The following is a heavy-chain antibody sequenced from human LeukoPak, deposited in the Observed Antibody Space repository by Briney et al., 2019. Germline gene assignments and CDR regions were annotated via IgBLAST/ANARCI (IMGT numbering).Heavy chain of an antibody. V-gene: IGHV3-7*01. CDR3: ASAGISYGDQFSHF. D-gene: IGHD4-17*01. J-gene: IGHJ4*02. CDR1: GGSISSGDYY. Sequence: ETLSLTCTVSGGSISSGDYYWSWVRQAPGKGLEWVASVKQAGIEKHYVDSVKGRFTISRDNAKISLHLQMNSLRDEDTAVYYCASAGISYGDQFSHFWGQGTLVTVSS. CDR2: VKQAGIEK.